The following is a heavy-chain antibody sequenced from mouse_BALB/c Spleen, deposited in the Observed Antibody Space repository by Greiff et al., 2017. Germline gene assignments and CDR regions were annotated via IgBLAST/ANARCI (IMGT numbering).Heavy chain of an antibody. D-gene: IGHD2-4*01. CDR1: GYAFTSYN. Sequence: VQLQQSGPELVKPGASVKVSCKASGYAFTSYNMYWVKQSHGKSLEWIGYIDPYNGGTSYNQKFKGKATLTVDKSSSTAYMHLNSLTSEDSAVYYCASPLYDYDAAWCAYWGQGTLVTVSA. J-gene: IGHJ3*01. CDR2: IDPYNGGT. CDR3: ASPLYDYDAAWCAY. V-gene: IGHV1S135*01.